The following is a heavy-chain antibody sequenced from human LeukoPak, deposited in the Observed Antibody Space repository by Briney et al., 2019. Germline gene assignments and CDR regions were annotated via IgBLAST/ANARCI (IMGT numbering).Heavy chain of an antibody. V-gene: IGHV3-7*03. D-gene: IGHD2-15*01. CDR2: IKQDGSEK. CDR3: ARMPYCSGGSCYSEVDFQH. J-gene: IGHJ1*01. CDR1: GFTFSTYR. Sequence: PGGSLRLSCAASGFTFSTYRMSWVRQAPGKGLEWVANIKQDGSEKHYVDSVKGRFTISRDNSKNTVYLQMNSLRAEDTAVYYCARMPYCSGGSCYSEVDFQHWGPGTLVTVSS.